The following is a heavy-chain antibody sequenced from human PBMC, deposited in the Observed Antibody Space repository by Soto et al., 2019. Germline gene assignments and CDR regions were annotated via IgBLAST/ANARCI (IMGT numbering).Heavy chain of an antibody. J-gene: IGHJ4*02. V-gene: IGHV4-59*01. CDR2: IYYSGST. CDR3: ARVKGGSSSFDY. Sequence: SETLSLTCTVSGGSISSYYWSWIRQPPGKGLEWIGYIYYSGSTNYNPSLKSRVTISVDTSKNQFSLKLSSGTAADTAVYYCARVKGGSSSFDYWGQGTLVTVSS. CDR1: GGSISSYY. D-gene: IGHD6-6*01.